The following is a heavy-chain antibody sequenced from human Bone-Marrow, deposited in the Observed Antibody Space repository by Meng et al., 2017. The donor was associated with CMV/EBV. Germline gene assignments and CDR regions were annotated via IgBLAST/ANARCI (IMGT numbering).Heavy chain of an antibody. D-gene: IGHD2-2*01. CDR3: ARYEGSSTSSTPYYFDY. CDR2: ISGSGYST. Sequence: LSLTCAASGFTFSTYAITWVRQAPGKGLEWVSTISGSGYSTYSADSVKGRFTISRDNSKNTLYLQMNSLRADDTAVYYCARYEGSSTSSTPYYFDYWGQGTLVTVSS. V-gene: IGHV3-23*01. CDR1: GFTFSTYA. J-gene: IGHJ4*02.